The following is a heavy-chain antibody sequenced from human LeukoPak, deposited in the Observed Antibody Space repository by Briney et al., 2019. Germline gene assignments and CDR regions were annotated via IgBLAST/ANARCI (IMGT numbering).Heavy chain of an antibody. J-gene: IGHJ3*02. CDR3: TRGQELTAFDI. CDR1: GSFLYNYY. D-gene: IGHD1-26*01. Sequence: SETLSLTCSVSGSFLYNYYWSWIRQTPGKGLEWIGYIFYNGDTKYNPSLESRVTISVDTSQSQFPLELTSVTAADTAVYYCTRGQELTAFDIWGQGTMVTVSS. CDR2: IFYNGDT. V-gene: IGHV4-59*01.